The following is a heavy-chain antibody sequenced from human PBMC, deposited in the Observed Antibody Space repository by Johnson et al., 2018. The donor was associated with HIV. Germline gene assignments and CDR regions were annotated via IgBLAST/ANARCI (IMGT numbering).Heavy chain of an antibody. J-gene: IGHJ3*02. CDR1: GFTFSSYG. V-gene: IGHV3-30*03. CDR3: ARDCRNSTSCLAFDI. D-gene: IGHD2/OR15-2a*01. Sequence: QVQLVESGGGVVQPGRSLRLSCAASGFTFSSYGMHWVRQAPGKGLEWVAVISYDGSNKYYADSVKGRFTISRDNSKNTVFLQMNSLRAEDKALYYCARDCRNSTSCLAFDIWGQGTRVTVSS. CDR2: ISYDGSNK.